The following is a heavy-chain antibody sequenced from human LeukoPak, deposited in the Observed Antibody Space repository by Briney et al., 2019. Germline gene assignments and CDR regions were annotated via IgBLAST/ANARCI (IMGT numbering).Heavy chain of an antibody. CDR1: GFTVSSNY. Sequence: PGGSLRLSCAASGFTVSSNYMSWVRQAPGKGLEWVSVIYSGGSTYYAASVKGRFTIYRDTSKNTLYLQMNSLTDEDTAVYYCARVHMIDAFDIWGQGTMVTVSS. D-gene: IGHD3-16*01. V-gene: IGHV3-53*01. CDR3: ARVHMIDAFDI. CDR2: IYSGGST. J-gene: IGHJ3*02.